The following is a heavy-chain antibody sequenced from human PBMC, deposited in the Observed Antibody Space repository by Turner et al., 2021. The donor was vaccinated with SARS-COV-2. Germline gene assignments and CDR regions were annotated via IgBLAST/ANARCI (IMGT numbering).Heavy chain of an antibody. J-gene: IGHJ6*02. V-gene: IGHV5-51*01. CDR1: GYSFTSYW. CDR2: IYPGDSDT. CDR3: ARLNSNYVGGYYYYGLDV. D-gene: IGHD4-4*01. Sequence: EVQLVQSGAEVKKPGESLKISCKGSGYSFTSYWIGWVRQMPGKGLEWMGIIYPGDSDTRYSPSFQGQVTISADKSISTAYLQWSSLKASDTAMYYCARLNSNYVGGYYYYGLDVWGQGTTVTVSS.